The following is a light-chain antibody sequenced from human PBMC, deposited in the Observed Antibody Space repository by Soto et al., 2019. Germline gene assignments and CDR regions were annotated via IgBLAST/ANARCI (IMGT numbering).Light chain of an antibody. CDR2: DAS. V-gene: IGKV3-11*01. J-gene: IGKJ1*01. CDR3: QVRDVWPS. Sequence: IVLTQSPVTLALCPGERAVLSCRASQSVSTSLAWYQHKPGQAPRLFIYDASKRAPGVPARFSGSGSGTDFTLTISSLEPEDFAVYYCQVRDVWPSFGQGTKVDIK. CDR1: QSVSTS.